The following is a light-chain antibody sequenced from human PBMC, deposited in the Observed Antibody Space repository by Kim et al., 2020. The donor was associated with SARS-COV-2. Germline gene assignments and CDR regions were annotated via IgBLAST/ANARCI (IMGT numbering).Light chain of an antibody. CDR3: SSYSTGSTLVV. V-gene: IGLV2-14*03. Sequence: QSVLTPTASVSGSPGQSITISCAGTSSDIGGSDSVTWYQQHPGRDPKLMVFDVNNLHSWMSDRFLGSKSGNTASLTIFGLQADDEADYYCSSYSTGSTLVVFGGGTQLSVL. J-gene: IGLJ2*01. CDR1: SSDIGGSDS. CDR2: DVN.